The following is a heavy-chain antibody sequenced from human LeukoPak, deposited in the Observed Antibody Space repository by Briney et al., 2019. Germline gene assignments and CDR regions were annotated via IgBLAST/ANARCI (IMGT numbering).Heavy chain of an antibody. CDR1: GGSISSGTYY. J-gene: IGHJ5*02. Sequence: PSETLSLTCSVSGGSISSGTYYWSWIRQPAVKGLEWIGRIYTSGSTNYNPSLKSRVTISVDTSKNQFSLKLSSVTAADTAVYYCARVMINWFDPWGQGTLVTVSS. CDR3: ARVMINWFDP. D-gene: IGHD3-16*01. CDR2: IYTSGST. V-gene: IGHV4-61*02.